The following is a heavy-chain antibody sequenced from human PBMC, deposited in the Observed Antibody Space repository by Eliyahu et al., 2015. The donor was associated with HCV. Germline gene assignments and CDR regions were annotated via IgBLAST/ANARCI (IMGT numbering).Heavy chain of an antibody. CDR2: IIPIFGTA. Sequence: QVQLVQSGAEVKKPGSSVKVSCKASGXTFSSYAISWVXRAPGQGLEWMGGIIPIFGTANYAQKFQGRVTITADESTSTAYMELSSLRSEDTAVYYCARGGNFDWPQTSFYYYGMDVWGQGTTVTVSS. J-gene: IGHJ6*02. D-gene: IGHD3-9*01. CDR1: GXTFSSYA. V-gene: IGHV1-69*01. CDR3: ARGGNFDWPQTSFYYYGMDV.